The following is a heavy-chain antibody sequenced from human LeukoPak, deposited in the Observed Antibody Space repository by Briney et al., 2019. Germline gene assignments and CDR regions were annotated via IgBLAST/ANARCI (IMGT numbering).Heavy chain of an antibody. CDR1: GYTFTGYY. D-gene: IGHD2-15*01. CDR3: ASGERIVMVVAAYYFDY. CDR2: INPNSGGT. J-gene: IGHJ4*02. V-gene: IGHV1-2*02. Sequence: ASVKVSCKASGYTFTGYYMNWVRQAPGQGLEWMGWINPNSGGTNYAQNFQGRVTMARDTSISTAYMELNRLRSDDTAVYYCASGERIVMVVAAYYFDYWGQGSLVTVSS.